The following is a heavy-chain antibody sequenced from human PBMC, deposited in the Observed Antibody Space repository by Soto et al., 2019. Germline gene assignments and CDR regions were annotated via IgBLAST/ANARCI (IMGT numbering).Heavy chain of an antibody. CDR3: ASLDTAVIKTGGY. CDR2: TTQDGIGR. Sequence: EVQLVESGGGLVQPGGSLRLSCAASGLKVSSWMSWVRQAPGKGLEWVAMTTQDGIGRHYLDSLKGRFTISRDSAKNSMYMQMNRLTVEDAAMYYCASLDTAVIKTGGYWGQGTQVTVSS. D-gene: IGHD5-18*01. J-gene: IGHJ4*02. CDR1: GLKVSSW. V-gene: IGHV3-7*01.